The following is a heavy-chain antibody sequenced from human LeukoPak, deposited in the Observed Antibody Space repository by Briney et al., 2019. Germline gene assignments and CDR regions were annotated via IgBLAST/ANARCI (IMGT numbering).Heavy chain of an antibody. V-gene: IGHV4-59*01. D-gene: IGHD3-22*01. CDR2: IYYSGST. CDR3: ARSGYYDSSGYYYYLDY. J-gene: IGHJ4*02. CDR1: GGSISTYY. Sequence: SETLSPTCTVSGGSISTYYWSWIRQPPGKGLEWIGYIYYSGSTNYNPSLKSRVTISVDTSKNQFSLKLSSVTAADTAGYYCARSGYYDSSGYYYYLDYWGQGALVTVSS.